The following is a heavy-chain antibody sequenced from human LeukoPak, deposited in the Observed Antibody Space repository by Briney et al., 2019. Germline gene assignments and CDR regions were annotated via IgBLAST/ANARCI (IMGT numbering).Heavy chain of an antibody. CDR2: ISGSGTTI. J-gene: IGHJ3*02. D-gene: IGHD6-19*01. CDR1: GFTFSSYE. CDR3: ARDYSSGWYDAFDI. V-gene: IGHV3-48*03. Sequence: PGGSLRLSCAASGFTFSSYEMNWVRQAPGKGLEWVSYISGSGTTIYYADSVKGRFTISRDNAKNSLYLQMTSLRAEDTAVYYCARDYSSGWYDAFDIWGQGTMVTVSS.